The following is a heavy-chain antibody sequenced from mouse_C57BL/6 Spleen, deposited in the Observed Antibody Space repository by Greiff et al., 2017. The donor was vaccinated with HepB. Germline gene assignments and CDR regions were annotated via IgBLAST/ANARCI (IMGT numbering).Heavy chain of an antibody. CDR2: IYPGNSDT. D-gene: IGHD2-3*01. CDR1: GYTFTSYW. CDR3: TRGGYSSYWYFDV. J-gene: IGHJ1*03. Sequence: EVQLQQSGTVLARPGASVNMSCKTSGYTFTSYWMHWVKQRPGQGLEWIGAIYPGNSDTSYNQKFKGKAKLTAVTSASTAYMELSSLTNEDSAVYYCTRGGYSSYWYFDVWGTGTTVTVSS. V-gene: IGHV1-5*01.